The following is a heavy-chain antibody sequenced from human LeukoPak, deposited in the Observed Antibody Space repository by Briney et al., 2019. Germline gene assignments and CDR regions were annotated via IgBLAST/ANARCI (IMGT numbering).Heavy chain of an antibody. D-gene: IGHD6-13*01. CDR3: ARGRPGYSSSWYST. CDR1: GGAFSGNY. V-gene: IGHV4-34*01. J-gene: IGHJ4*02. Sequence: SDTLSLTCAVYGGAFSGNYWSWIRQPPGKGLEWIGEINPSGSTNYNPYIKSRVTISVDTSKNQFSLNLSSVTAADTAMYYCARGRPGYSSSWYSTWGQGTLVTVSS. CDR2: INPSGST.